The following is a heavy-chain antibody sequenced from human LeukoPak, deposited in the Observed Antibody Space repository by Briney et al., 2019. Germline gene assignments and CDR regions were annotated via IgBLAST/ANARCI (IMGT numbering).Heavy chain of an antibody. V-gene: IGHV4-34*01. CDR2: INHSGST. D-gene: IGHD3-16*02. Sequence: SETLSLTCAVYGGSFSGYYWSWIRQPPGKGLEWIGEINHSGSTNYNPSLKSRVTISVDTSKNQFSLKLSSVTAADTAVYYCARELPYDYVWGSYRYTNQDAFDIWGQGTMVTVSS. J-gene: IGHJ3*02. CDR3: ARELPYDYVWGSYRYTNQDAFDI. CDR1: GGSFSGYY.